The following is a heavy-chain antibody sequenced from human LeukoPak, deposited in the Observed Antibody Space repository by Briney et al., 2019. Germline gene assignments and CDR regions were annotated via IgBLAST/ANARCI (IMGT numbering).Heavy chain of an antibody. Sequence: PGGSLRLSCAASGFTFSSYGMHWVRQAPGKGLEWVAVIWYDGSNKYYADSVKGRFTISRDNSKNTLYLQMNSLRAEDTAVYYCARAVSSWFPFDYWGQGTLVTVSS. J-gene: IGHJ4*02. CDR3: ARAVSSWFPFDY. V-gene: IGHV3-33*01. D-gene: IGHD6-13*01. CDR1: GFTFSSYG. CDR2: IWYDGSNK.